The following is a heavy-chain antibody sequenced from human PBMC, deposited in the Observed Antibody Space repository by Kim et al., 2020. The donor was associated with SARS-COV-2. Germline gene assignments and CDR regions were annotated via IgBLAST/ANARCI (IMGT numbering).Heavy chain of an antibody. CDR1: GFTFSSYG. D-gene: IGHD3-3*01. J-gene: IGHJ4*02. CDR3: AKDRRGLRFLEWLFDY. Sequence: GGSLRLSCAASGFTFSSYGMHWVRQAPGKGLEWVAVISYDGSNKYYADSVKGRFTISRDNSKNTLYLQMNSLRAEDTAVYYCAKDRRGLRFLEWLFDYWGQGTLVTVSS. V-gene: IGHV3-30*18. CDR2: ISYDGSNK.